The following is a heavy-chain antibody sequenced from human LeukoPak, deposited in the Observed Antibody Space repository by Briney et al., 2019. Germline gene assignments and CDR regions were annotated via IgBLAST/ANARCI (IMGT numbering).Heavy chain of an antibody. Sequence: GGSLRLSCAASGFTFSAYSMNWVRQVPGKGLEWVSYINGGSYTIYYADSVKGRFTISRDNAKNSLSLQMNSLRDEDTAVYYCARELGYYGSGSYSPSYYYYGMDVWGQGTAVTVSS. J-gene: IGHJ6*02. CDR3: ARELGYYGSGSYSPSYYYYGMDV. CDR2: INGGSYTI. V-gene: IGHV3-48*02. D-gene: IGHD3-10*01. CDR1: GFTFSAYS.